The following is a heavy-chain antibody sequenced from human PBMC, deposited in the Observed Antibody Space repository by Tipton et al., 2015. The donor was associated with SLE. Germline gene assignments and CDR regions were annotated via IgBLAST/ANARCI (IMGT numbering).Heavy chain of an antibody. CDR2: IYYSGST. D-gene: IGHD3-22*01. Sequence: TLSLTCTVSGGSISSHYWSWIRQPPGKGLEWIGYIYYSGSTNYNPSLKSRVTISVDTSKNQFSLKLNSVTAADTAVYYCASRRHYYDSSGYYWGAFDIWGQGTMVTVSP. V-gene: IGHV4-59*11. J-gene: IGHJ3*02. CDR3: ASRRHYYDSSGYYWGAFDI. CDR1: GGSISSHY.